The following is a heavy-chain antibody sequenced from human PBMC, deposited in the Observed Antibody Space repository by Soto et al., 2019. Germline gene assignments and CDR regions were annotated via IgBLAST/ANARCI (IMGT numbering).Heavy chain of an antibody. CDR3: ARVRVHRLMDV. J-gene: IGHJ6*03. CDR1: GGSISSYY. D-gene: IGHD1-1*01. Sequence: QVQLQESGPGLVKPSETLSLTSSVSGGSISSYYWSWLRQPPGKGLDWIGYIYDSVSTNDNPSLNSSVTTSLDAPKNQFALMRSSVTAADTGVYYRARVRVHRLMDVWGKGTTVAVSS. CDR2: IYDSVST. V-gene: IGHV4-59*01.